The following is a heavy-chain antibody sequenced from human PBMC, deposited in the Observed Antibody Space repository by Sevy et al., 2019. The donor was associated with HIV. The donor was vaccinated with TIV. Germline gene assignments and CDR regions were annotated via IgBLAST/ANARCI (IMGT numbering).Heavy chain of an antibody. V-gene: IGHV3-23*01. CDR3: AREGCTKPHDY. CDR1: GFTFSKYS. J-gene: IGHJ4*02. Sequence: GGSLRLSCAASGFTFSKYSMSWVRQPPGKGLEWVSTLSFGCGDINYADSEKGRFTISRDNSKSSVYLQMNNLRPEDTAVYYCAREGCTKPHDYWGQGTLVTVSS. CDR2: LSFGCGDI. D-gene: IGHD2-8*01.